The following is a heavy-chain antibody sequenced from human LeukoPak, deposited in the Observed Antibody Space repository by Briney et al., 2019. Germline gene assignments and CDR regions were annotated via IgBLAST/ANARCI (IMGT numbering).Heavy chain of an antibody. CDR1: GFTFSDYY. CDR3: AASIQLWSYFDY. Sequence: GGSLRLSCAASGFTFSDYYMSWIRQAPGKGLEWVSYISSSGSTIYYADSVKGRFIISRDNAKNSPYLQMNSLRAEDTAVYYCAASIQLWSYFDYWGQGTLVTVSS. CDR2: ISSSGSTI. D-gene: IGHD5-18*01. J-gene: IGHJ4*02. V-gene: IGHV3-11*01.